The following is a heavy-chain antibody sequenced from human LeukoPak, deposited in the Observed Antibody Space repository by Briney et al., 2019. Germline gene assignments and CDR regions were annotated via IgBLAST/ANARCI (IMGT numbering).Heavy chain of an antibody. J-gene: IGHJ4*02. CDR2: ISYDGSNK. V-gene: IGHV3-30*04. CDR1: GFTFSSYA. Sequence: PGGSLRLSCAASGFTFSSYAMHWVRQAPGKGLEWVAVISYDGSNKYYADSVKGRFTISRDNSKNTLYLQMNSLRAEDTAVYYCAKDPLFFYGVDYWGQGTLVTVSS. D-gene: IGHD2/OR15-2a*01. CDR3: AKDPLFFYGVDY.